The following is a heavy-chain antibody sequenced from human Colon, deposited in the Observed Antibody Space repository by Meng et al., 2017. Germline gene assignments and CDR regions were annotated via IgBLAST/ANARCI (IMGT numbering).Heavy chain of an antibody. Sequence: SETLSLTCAVYGGSFSGYYWSWIRQPPGKGLEWIGEINHSGGTNYNPSLKSRVTISVDTSKNQFSLKLSSVTAADTAVYYCARRYSSSWYPSNWFDPWGQGTLVTVSS. CDR3: ARRYSSSWYPSNWFDP. V-gene: IGHV4-34*01. CDR2: INHSGGT. J-gene: IGHJ5*02. CDR1: GGSFSGYY. D-gene: IGHD6-13*01.